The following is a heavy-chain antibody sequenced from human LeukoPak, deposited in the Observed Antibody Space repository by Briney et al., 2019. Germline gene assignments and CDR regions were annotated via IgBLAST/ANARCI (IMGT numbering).Heavy chain of an antibody. V-gene: IGHV3-7*01. J-gene: IGHJ4*02. Sequence: GSLRLSCAASGFTFSSYWMSWVRQAPGKGLEWVANINQDGSAKDYGGSVEGRFTISRDNAKNSLCLQMNSLTAEDTAVYFCASAPNENYFDFWGQGTLVTVSS. CDR1: GFTFSSYW. CDR2: INQDGSAK. CDR3: ASAPNENYFDF.